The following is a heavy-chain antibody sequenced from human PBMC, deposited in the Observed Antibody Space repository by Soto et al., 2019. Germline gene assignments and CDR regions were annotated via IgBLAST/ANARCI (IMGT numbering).Heavy chain of an antibody. CDR2: IFYSGST. V-gene: IGHV4-59*12. J-gene: IGHJ5*02. Sequence: PSETLSLTCTVSSGSIRDYYWGWIRQSPGKGLEWIGHIFYSGSTNYNPALKSRVTISVDTSKNQFSLKLSSVTAADTAVYYCARDSGYNYGYFRWFDPWGQGTLVTVSS. CDR3: ARDSGYNYGYFRWFDP. D-gene: IGHD5-18*01. CDR1: SGSIRDYY.